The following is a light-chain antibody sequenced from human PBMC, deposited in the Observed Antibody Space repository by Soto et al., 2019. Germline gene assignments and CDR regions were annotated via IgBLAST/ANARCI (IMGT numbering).Light chain of an antibody. CDR2: LGS. CDR1: QSLLHSNGYNY. J-gene: IGKJ3*01. CDR3: MQALQTPFT. Sequence: DLVMTQSPLSLPVTPGEPASISCRSSQSLLHSNGYNYLDWYLQKPGQSPQLLIYLGSNRSSGVPDRFSGSGSGTDFTLKISRVEAEDVGVYYCMQALQTPFTFGPGTRWIS. V-gene: IGKV2-28*01.